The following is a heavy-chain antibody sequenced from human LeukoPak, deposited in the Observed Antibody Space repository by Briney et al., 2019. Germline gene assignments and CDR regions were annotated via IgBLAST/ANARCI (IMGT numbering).Heavy chain of an antibody. CDR2: ITTTSSAI. CDR3: ARDPLDF. CDR1: RFTFSTYT. J-gene: IGHJ4*02. Sequence: GGSLRLSCAASRFTFSTYTMNWVRQAPGKGLEWISYITTTSSAIYYADSVRGRFTISRDNARNSLYLQMNSLRDEDTAVYYCARDPLDFWGQGALVTVSS. V-gene: IGHV3-48*02.